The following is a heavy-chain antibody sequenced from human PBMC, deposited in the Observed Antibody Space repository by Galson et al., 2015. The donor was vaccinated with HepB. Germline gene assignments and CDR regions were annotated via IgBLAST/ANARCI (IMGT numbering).Heavy chain of an antibody. D-gene: IGHD6-13*01. CDR1: GFIFNGYS. CDR3: ARGGYSRNGLDV. Sequence: SLRLSCAASGFIFNGYSMNWVRQAPGKGLEWVASVTSNSVYTYYADSVKGRFTISRDNAKNTLSLQMNSLRAEDTAVYYCARGGYSRNGLDVWGQGTTVTVSS. CDR2: VTSNSVYT. V-gene: IGHV3-21*04. J-gene: IGHJ6*02.